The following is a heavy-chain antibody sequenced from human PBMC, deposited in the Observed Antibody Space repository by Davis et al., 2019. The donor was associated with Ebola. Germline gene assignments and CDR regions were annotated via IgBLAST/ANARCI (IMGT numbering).Heavy chain of an antibody. V-gene: IGHV1-18*01. J-gene: IGHJ4*02. D-gene: IGHD1-26*01. CDR1: GYTFTSYG. CDR2: ISAYNGNT. Sequence: ASVKVSCKASGYTFTSYGISWVRQAPGQGLEWMGWISAYNGNTNYAQKLQGRVTMTTDTSTSTAYMELRSLRSDDTAVYYCAKDPRTTRLGAIFDYWGQGTLVTVSS. CDR3: AKDPRTTRLGAIFDY.